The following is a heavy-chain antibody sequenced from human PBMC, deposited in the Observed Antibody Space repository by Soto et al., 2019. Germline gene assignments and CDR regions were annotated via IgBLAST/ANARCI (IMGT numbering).Heavy chain of an antibody. V-gene: IGHV3-49*03. CDR1: GFTFGDYA. CDR3: TRDDPASSYCTNGVCYTHYYYYMDV. CDR2: IRSKAYGGTT. J-gene: IGHJ6*03. Sequence: GGSLRLSCTASGFTFGDYAMSWFRQAPGKGLEWVGFIRSKAYGGTTEYAASVKGRFTISRDDSKSIAYLQMNSLKTEDTAVYYCTRDDPASSYCTNGVCYTHYYYYMDVWGKGT. D-gene: IGHD2-8*01.